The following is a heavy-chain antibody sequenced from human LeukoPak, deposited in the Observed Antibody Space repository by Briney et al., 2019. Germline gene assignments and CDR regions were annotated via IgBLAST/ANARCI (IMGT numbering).Heavy chain of an antibody. Sequence: PSETLSLTCTVSGGSISSGSYYWSWIRQPAGKGLEWIGRIYTSGSTNYNPSLKSRVTISVDTSKNQFSLKLSSATAADTAVYYCATTTIRLGYWGQGTLVTVSS. V-gene: IGHV4-61*02. D-gene: IGHD1-26*01. J-gene: IGHJ4*02. CDR2: IYTSGST. CDR1: GGSISSGSYY. CDR3: ATTTIRLGY.